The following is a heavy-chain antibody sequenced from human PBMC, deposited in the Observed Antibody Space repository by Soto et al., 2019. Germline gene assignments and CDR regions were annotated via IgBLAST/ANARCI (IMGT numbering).Heavy chain of an antibody. D-gene: IGHD3-3*01. CDR2: ISAYNGNT. V-gene: IGHV1-18*04. Sequence: ASVKVSCKASGYTFTSYGISWVRQAPGQGLEWMGWISAYNGNTNYAQKLQGRVTMTTDTSTSTAYMELRSLRSDDTAVYYCARARTYYDFWSDPVSVSGMDVWGQGTTVTVSS. CDR3: ARARTYYDFWSDPVSVSGMDV. J-gene: IGHJ6*02. CDR1: GYTFTSYG.